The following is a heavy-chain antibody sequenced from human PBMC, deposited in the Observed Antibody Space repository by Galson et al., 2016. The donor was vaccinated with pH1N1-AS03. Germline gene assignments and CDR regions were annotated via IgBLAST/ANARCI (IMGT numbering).Heavy chain of an antibody. CDR3: AKDFPVGLSYGPHRTDY. J-gene: IGHJ4*02. CDR2: INKDGSEK. CDR1: GFSFRTYW. Sequence: SLRLSCAGSGFSFRTYWMSWVRQAPGKGLEWVANINKDGSEKYYVDSVKGRFIVSRDNAKNSLFLQMNSLRAADTAIYYCAKDFPVGLSYGPHRTDYWGQGTLVTVSS. D-gene: IGHD5-18*01. V-gene: IGHV3-7*03.